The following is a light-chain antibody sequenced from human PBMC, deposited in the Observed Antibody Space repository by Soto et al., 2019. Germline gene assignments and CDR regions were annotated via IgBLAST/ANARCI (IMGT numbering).Light chain of an antibody. CDR3: QQYGNSPWT. J-gene: IGKJ1*01. CDR2: AAS. V-gene: IGKV3-20*01. CDR1: QSVGSTY. Sequence: EIVLTQSPGTLPLSPGDRATLSCTASQSVGSTYLAWHQQKPGQAPRLLIYAASSRATGIPDRFSGSGSGTVFTLTISRLEPEDFAVYYCQQYGNSPWTFGQGTKVEIK.